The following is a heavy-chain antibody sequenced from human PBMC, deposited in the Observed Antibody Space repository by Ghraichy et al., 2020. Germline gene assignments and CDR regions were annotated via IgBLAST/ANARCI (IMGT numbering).Heavy chain of an antibody. CDR1: GFTFSNYG. D-gene: IGHD6-25*01. CDR2: VSDSGDST. CDR3: TSRSPAADY. J-gene: IGHJ4*02. Sequence: GGSLRLSCVASGFTFSNYGMTWVRQAPGKGLEWVSTVSDSGDSTFYADSVKGRFTISRDNSRNTLYLQINSLRVEDTAEYYCTSRSPAADYWGRGTLVTVSS. V-gene: IGHV3-23*01.